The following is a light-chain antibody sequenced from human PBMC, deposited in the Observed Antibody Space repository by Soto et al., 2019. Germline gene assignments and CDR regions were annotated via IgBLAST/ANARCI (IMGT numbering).Light chain of an antibody. J-gene: IGKJ2*01. V-gene: IGKV3-11*01. CDR1: QSISTY. CDR3: QQLSNWPPYT. Sequence: DIVLTQSPVTLSLSPGDRATLSCRASQSISTYLAWYQQKPGQAPKLLIYNASNMATGIPVRFSGSGSGTDFTLTISSLEPEDFSVYYCQQLSNWPPYTFGQGNKLEIK. CDR2: NAS.